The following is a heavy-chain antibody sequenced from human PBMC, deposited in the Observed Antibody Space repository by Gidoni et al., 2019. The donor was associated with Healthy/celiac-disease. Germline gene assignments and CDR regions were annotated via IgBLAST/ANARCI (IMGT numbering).Heavy chain of an antibody. CDR3: AREDYDFWSGYSYGFDI. D-gene: IGHD3-3*01. J-gene: IGHJ3*02. Sequence: QVQLVESGGGLVKPGGSLRLSCAASGFPFSAYYMSWIRQAPGKGLEWVSYISSSGSTIYSADSVKGRFTISRDNAKNSLYLQMNSLRAEDTAVYYCAREDYDFWSGYSYGFDIWGQGTMVTVSS. CDR1: GFPFSAYY. CDR2: ISSSGSTI. V-gene: IGHV3-11*01.